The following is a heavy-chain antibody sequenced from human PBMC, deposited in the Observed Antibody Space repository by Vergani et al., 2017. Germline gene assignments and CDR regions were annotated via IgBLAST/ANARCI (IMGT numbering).Heavy chain of an antibody. CDR1: GFSIDKGYY. D-gene: IGHD5-18*01. CDR2: IYRTGRT. Sequence: QVQLQESGPGLVKPSETLSLTCAVSGFSIDKGYYWDWIRQPPGKGLEWIGSIYRTGRTHFNPSLKSRVTISVDTSNNHFSLRLNSLTAADTAVYYCARASVETTMRRREYYYYMDVWGKGTTVTVSS. CDR3: ARASVETTMRRREYYYYMDV. V-gene: IGHV4-38-2*01. J-gene: IGHJ6*03.